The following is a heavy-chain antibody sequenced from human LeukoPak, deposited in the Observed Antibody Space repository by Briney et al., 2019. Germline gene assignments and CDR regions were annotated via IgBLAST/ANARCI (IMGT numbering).Heavy chain of an antibody. CDR2: ISGSGGST. V-gene: IGHV3-23*01. CDR3: AKPPTAKYCSSTSCSYFDY. Sequence: PGGSLRLSCAASGFTFSSYAMSWVRQAPGKGLEWVSAISGSGGSTYYADSVKGRFTISRDNSKNTLYLQMNSLRAEDTAVYYCAKPPTAKYCSSTSCSYFDYWGQGTLVTVSS. CDR1: GFTFSSYA. J-gene: IGHJ4*02. D-gene: IGHD2-2*01.